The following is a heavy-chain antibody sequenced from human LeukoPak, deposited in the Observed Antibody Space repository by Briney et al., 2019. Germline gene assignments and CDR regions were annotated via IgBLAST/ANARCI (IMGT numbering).Heavy chain of an antibody. CDR1: GFTFSSYE. V-gene: IGHV3-23*01. Sequence: GGSLRLPCAAAGFTFSSYEMNWVRHAPGKGLEWVSTISGSGGGTYYADSVEGRFTISRDSSKNTLYLQMNSLRAEDTAVYYCAKVLAVAGGYWGQGTLVTVSS. J-gene: IGHJ4*02. CDR2: ISGSGGGT. D-gene: IGHD6-19*01. CDR3: AKVLAVAGGY.